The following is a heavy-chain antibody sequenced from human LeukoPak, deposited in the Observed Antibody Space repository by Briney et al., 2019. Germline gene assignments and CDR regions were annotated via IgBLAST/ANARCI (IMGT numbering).Heavy chain of an antibody. V-gene: IGHV3-23*01. CDR1: GFIFSSSP. CDR3: ARVPSGWYLARDSYYYGMDV. CDR2: IDSSGDST. D-gene: IGHD6-19*01. J-gene: IGHJ6*02. Sequence: GGSLRLSCAASGFIFSSSPMSWVRQAPGKGLEWVSFIDSSGDSTYYADSVKGRFTISRDNSKNTLYLQMNNLRAEDTALYYCARVPSGWYLARDSYYYGMDVWGRGTTVTVPS.